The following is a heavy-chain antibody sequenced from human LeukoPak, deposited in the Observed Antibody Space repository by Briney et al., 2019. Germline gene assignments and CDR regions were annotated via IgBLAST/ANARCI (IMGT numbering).Heavy chain of an antibody. CDR3: ARGYYYMDV. V-gene: IGHV4-61*02. CDR2: IYTSGST. Sequence: SSETLSLTCTVSGGSISSGSYYWSWIRQPAGKGLEWIGRIYTSGSTNYNPSLKSRVTISVGTSKNQFSLKLSSVTAADTAVYYCARGYYYMDVWGKGTTVTISS. J-gene: IGHJ6*03. CDR1: GGSISSGSYY.